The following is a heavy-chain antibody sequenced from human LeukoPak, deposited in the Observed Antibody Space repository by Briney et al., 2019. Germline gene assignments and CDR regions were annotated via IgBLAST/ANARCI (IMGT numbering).Heavy chain of an antibody. CDR3: ARDLHLYIAARPHPDY. J-gene: IGHJ4*02. Sequence: GGSLRLSCAASGFTFSSYWMSWVRQAPGKGLEWVANIKQDGSEKYYVDSVKGRFTISRDNAKNSLYLQMNSLRAEDTAAYYCARDLHLYIAARPHPDYWGQGTLVTVSS. D-gene: IGHD6-6*01. CDR1: GFTFSSYW. V-gene: IGHV3-7*01. CDR2: IKQDGSEK.